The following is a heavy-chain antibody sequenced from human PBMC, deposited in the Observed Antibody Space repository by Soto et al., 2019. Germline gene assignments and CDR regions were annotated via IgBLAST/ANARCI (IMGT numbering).Heavy chain of an antibody. CDR3: AGAVQLERLFRYYYYGMDV. Sequence: PSETLSLTCAVYGGSFSGYYWSWIRQPPGKGLEWIGEINHSGSTNYNPSLKSRFTISVDTSKNQFSLKLSSVTAADTAVYYCAGAVQLERLFRYYYYGMDVWGQGTTVTVSS. V-gene: IGHV4-34*01. CDR2: INHSGST. CDR1: GGSFSGYY. J-gene: IGHJ6*02. D-gene: IGHD1-1*01.